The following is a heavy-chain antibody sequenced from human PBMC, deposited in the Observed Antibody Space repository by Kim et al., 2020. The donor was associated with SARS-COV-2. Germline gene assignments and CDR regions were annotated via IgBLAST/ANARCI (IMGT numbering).Heavy chain of an antibody. J-gene: IGHJ3*02. CDR2: IYYSGST. CDR3: ASEAGGSGSSRSAFDI. V-gene: IGHV4-61*01. CDR1: GGSVSSGSYY. Sequence: SETLSLTCTVSGGSVSSGSYYWSWIRQPPGKGLEWIGYIYYSGSTNYNPSLKSRVTISVDTSKNQFSLKLSSVTAADTAVYYCASEAGGSGSSRSAFDIWGQGTMVTVSS. D-gene: IGHD3-10*01.